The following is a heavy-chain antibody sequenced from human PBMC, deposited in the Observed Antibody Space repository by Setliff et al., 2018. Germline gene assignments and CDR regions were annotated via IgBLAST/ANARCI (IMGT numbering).Heavy chain of an antibody. CDR2: IYYSGST. CDR1: GGSISSSSYY. J-gene: IGHJ5*02. CDR3: ARQVRITMIVVVITPDLGWFDP. Sequence: SETLSLTCTVSGGSISSSSYYWSWIRQPPGKGLEWIGSIYYSGSTYYNPSLKSRVTISVDTSKNQFSLKLSSVTAADTAVYYCARQVRITMIVVVITPDLGWFDPWGQGTLVTVSS. D-gene: IGHD3-22*01. V-gene: IGHV4-39*01.